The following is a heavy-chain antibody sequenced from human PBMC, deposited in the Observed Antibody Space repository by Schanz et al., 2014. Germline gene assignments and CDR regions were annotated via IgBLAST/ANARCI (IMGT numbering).Heavy chain of an antibody. CDR3: ARDPGGTKTHGL. D-gene: IGHD2-15*01. Sequence: VQLVQSGGGVVQPGGSLRLTCVSSGFRIRRYGMYWVRQAPGKGLECVSIIYSDGSTYYVDSVKGRFIISRDNSKNTVYLQMNSLRAEDTAVYYCARDPGGTKTHGLWGQGTLVTVSS. CDR2: IYSDGST. V-gene: IGHV3-66*01. J-gene: IGHJ4*02. CDR1: GFRIRRYG.